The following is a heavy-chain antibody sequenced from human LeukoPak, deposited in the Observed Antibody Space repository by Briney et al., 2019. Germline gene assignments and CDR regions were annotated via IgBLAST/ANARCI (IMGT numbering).Heavy chain of an antibody. CDR2: TYSRSKWFN. D-gene: IGHD1-26*01. CDR1: GDSVSSKSAS. Sequence: SQTLSLTCAISGDSVSSKSASWNWIRQSPSRGLEWLGRTYSRSKWFNDYAVSVKGRIAINPDTSQNQFSLHLASVTPDDTAIYYCARGTGSLDYWGQGTLVTVSS. CDR3: ARGTGSLDY. J-gene: IGHJ4*02. V-gene: IGHV6-1*01.